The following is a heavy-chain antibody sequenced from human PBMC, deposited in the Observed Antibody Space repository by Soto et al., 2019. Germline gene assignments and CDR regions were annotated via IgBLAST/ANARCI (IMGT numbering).Heavy chain of an antibody. D-gene: IGHD6-19*01. V-gene: IGHV3-43*01. J-gene: IGHJ4*02. CDR2: ISWDGGST. CDR3: AKDRSGRSGWNSYYFDY. CDR1: GFTFDDYT. Sequence: GGSLRLSCAASGFTFDDYTMHWVRQAPGKGLEWVSLISWDGGSTYYADSVKGRFTISRDNSKNSLYLQMNSLRTEDTALYYCAKDRSGRSGWNSYYFDYWGQGTLVTVSS.